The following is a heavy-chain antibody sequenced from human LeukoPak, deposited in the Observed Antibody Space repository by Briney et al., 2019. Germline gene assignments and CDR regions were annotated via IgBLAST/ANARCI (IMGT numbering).Heavy chain of an antibody. Sequence: SETLSLTCAVYGGSFSEYYWSWIRQPPAKGLEWIGEINHSGSTNYNLSLKSRFTISVDTSKNQFSLKLTSVIAADTAIYYCAGGTYYYFDYWGQGTLVTVSS. CDR3: AGGTYYYFDY. CDR1: GGSFSEYY. J-gene: IGHJ4*02. D-gene: IGHD1-26*01. V-gene: IGHV4-34*01. CDR2: INHSGST.